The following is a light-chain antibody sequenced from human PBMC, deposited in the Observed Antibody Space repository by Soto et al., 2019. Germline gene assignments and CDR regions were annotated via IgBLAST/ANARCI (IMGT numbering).Light chain of an antibody. CDR1: QSVSSRS. CDR3: QEYIQWPPGM. CDR2: GAS. J-gene: IGKJ1*01. V-gene: IGKV3-20*01. Sequence: EIVLTQSPGTLSLSPGERATLSCRASQSVSSRSLAWYQQKGGQAPRLLIYGASRRATGLPDRFSGSGSGTDFTLTISSLQSEDFAVYYCQEYIQWPPGMFGPGTTVDIK.